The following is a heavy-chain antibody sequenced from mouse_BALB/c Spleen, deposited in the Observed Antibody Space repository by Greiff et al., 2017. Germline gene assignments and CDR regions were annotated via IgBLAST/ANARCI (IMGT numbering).Heavy chain of an antibody. CDR3: AREGSYYGNLYAMDY. CDR1: GYTFTDYA. V-gene: IGHV1-67*01. D-gene: IGHD2-10*01. CDR2: ISIYYDNT. Sequence: QVHVKQSGPELVRPGESVKISCKGSGYTFTDYAMHWVKQSHAKSLEWIGVISIYYDNTNYNQKFKGKATMTVDKSSSTAYMELARLTSEDSAIYYCAREGSYYGNLYAMDYWGQGTSVTVSS. J-gene: IGHJ4*01.